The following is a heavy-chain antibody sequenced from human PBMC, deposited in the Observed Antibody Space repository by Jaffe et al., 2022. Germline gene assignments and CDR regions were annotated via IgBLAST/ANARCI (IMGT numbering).Heavy chain of an antibody. V-gene: IGHV1-2*06. J-gene: IGHJ4*02. Sequence: QVQLVQSGAEVKKPGASVKVSCKASGFTFTTYFMHWVRQAPGQGPEWMGRINPHNGDTNYAQKFQGRVTMTRDTSINTAYMELSSLTSDDTAVYYCGRDSCVGEVCVWGQGTLVTVSS. CDR1: GFTFTTYF. CDR2: INPHNGDT. D-gene: IGHD2-21*01. CDR3: GRDSCVGEVCV.